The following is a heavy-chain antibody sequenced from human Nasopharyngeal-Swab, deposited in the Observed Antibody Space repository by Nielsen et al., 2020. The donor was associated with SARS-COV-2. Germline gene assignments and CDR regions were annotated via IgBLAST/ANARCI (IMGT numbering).Heavy chain of an antibody. CDR2: ISGSGGST. V-gene: IGHV3-23*01. CDR1: GFTSSSYA. J-gene: IGHJ5*02. Sequence: GESLKISCAASGFTSSSYAMSWVRQAPGKGLEWVSAISGSGGSTYYADSVKGRFTISRDNSKNTLYLQMNSLRAEDTAVYYCAKYAPATNWFDPWGQGTLVTVSS. D-gene: IGHD2-2*01. CDR3: AKYAPATNWFDP.